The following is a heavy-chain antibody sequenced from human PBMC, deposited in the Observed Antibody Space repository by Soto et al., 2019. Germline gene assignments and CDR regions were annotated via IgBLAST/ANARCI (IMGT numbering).Heavy chain of an antibody. CDR3: ARHIVAGTTPDAFDI. V-gene: IGHV3-7*01. CDR2: IKQDGSEE. J-gene: IGHJ3*02. CDR1: GFTFSTYW. D-gene: IGHD6-19*01. Sequence: EVQLGESGGGLVQPGGSLRLSCAASGFTFSTYWMSWVRQAPGKGLEWVANIKQDGSEEYYVDSVKGRFTISRDNAKNSLYLQMNSLRAEDTAVFYCARHIVAGTTPDAFDIRGQGTMVTVSS.